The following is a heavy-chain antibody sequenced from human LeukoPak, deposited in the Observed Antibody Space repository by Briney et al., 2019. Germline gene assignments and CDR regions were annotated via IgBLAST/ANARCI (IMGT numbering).Heavy chain of an antibody. CDR3: TTDVYGDYVPHYYGMDV. D-gene: IGHD4-17*01. CDR1: GFTFINSW. V-gene: IGHV3-15*01. CDR2: IKSRSDGGTT. J-gene: IGHJ6*02. Sequence: GGSLRLSCAASGFTFINSWLSWVRQAPGKGPEWVGRIKSRSDGGTTDYAAPVKGGFTISRDDSKSTLYLQMNSLKSEDTAIYYCTTDVYGDYVPHYYGMDVWGQGTTVTVSS.